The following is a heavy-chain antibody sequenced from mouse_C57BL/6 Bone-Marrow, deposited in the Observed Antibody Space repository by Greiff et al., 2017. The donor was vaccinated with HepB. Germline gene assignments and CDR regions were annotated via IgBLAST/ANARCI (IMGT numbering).Heavy chain of an antibody. CDR1: GFTFSSYT. CDR3: ARQGYYVGFAY. Sequence: EVKLMESGGGLVKPGGSLKLSCAASGFTFSSYTMSWVRQTPEKRLEWVATISGGGGNTYYPDSVKGRFTISRDNAKNTLYLQMSSLRSEDTALYYCARQGYYVGFAYWGQGTLVTVSA. CDR2: ISGGGGNT. V-gene: IGHV5-9*01. J-gene: IGHJ3*01. D-gene: IGHD2-3*01.